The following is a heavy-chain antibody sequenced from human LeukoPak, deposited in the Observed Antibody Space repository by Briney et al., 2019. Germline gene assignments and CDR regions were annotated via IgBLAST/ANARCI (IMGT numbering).Heavy chain of an antibody. J-gene: IGHJ3*02. V-gene: IGHV3-49*04. CDR1: GFTFGDYA. CDR3: TRNGPISAYYYDSSGSDAFDI. CDR2: IRSKAYGGTT. D-gene: IGHD3-22*01. Sequence: GGSLRLSCTASGFTFGDYAMSWVRQAPGKGLECVGFIRSKAYGGTTEYAASVKGRFTISRDDSKSIAYLQMNSLKTEDTAVYYCTRNGPISAYYYDSSGSDAFDIWGQGTMVTVSS.